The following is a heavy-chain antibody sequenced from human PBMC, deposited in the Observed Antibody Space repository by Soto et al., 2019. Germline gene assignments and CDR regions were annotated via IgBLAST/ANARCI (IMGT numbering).Heavy chain of an antibody. Sequence: QVQLVESGGGVVQPGRSLRLSCAASGFTFSSYAMHWVRQAPGKGLEWVAVISYDGSNKYYADSVKGRFTISRDNSKNPLYLQMNSLRAEDTAVYDWASSLSRDGYTCDYWGQGTLVTVSS. J-gene: IGHJ4*02. CDR3: ASSLSRDGYTCDY. D-gene: IGHD5-12*01. V-gene: IGHV3-30-3*01. CDR2: ISYDGSNK. CDR1: GFTFSSYA.